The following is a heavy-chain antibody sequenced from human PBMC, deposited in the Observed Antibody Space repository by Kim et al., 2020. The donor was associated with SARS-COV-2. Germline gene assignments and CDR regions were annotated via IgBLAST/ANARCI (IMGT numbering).Heavy chain of an antibody. CDR2: ASGVGVNK. D-gene: IGHD5-12*01. V-gene: IGHV3-23*01. CDR1: GFTFDNYA. CDR3: AIMAPMDGYNYFYSYGM. Sequence: GGSLRLSCVGYGFTFDNYAKILASQAPGKLLEWVSVASGVGVNKFYADSVSGPFTISRDNSKNIIYFLMNCLIDEDTVLYYCAIMAPMDGYNYFYSYGM. J-gene: IGHJ6*01.